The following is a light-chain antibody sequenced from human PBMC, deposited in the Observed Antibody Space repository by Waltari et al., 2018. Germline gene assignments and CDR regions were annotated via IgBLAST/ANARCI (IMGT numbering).Light chain of an antibody. J-gene: IGKJ4*01. V-gene: IGKV3-11*01. CDR1: PSVRSY. Sequence: EILLTQSPVTLSVSPGERATLSCKASPSVRSYLAWYQQKPGQAPRLLIYDASNRASGIPARFSGSGSGTDFSLTISNVGPEDFAVYYCQQRHDWPLNFGGGTKLEIK. CDR2: DAS. CDR3: QQRHDWPLN.